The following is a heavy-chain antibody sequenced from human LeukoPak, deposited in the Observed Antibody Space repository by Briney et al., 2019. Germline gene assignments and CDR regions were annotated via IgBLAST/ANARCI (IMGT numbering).Heavy chain of an antibody. CDR2: IYAGGGTT. CDR3: TRVGYIDEGIDY. D-gene: IGHD5-24*01. J-gene: IGHJ4*02. CDR1: GFTFSSYA. Sequence: GGSLRLSCAASGFTFSSYAMSWVRQAPGQGLEWVSGIYAGGGTTYYADSVKGRFTISRDNAKNSLYLQMNSLRAEDTAIYYCTRVGYIDEGIDYWGQGTLVTVSS. V-gene: IGHV3-23*01.